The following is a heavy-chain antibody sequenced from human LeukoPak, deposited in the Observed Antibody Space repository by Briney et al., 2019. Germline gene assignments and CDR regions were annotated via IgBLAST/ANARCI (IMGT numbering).Heavy chain of an antibody. CDR2: ISVSGGSV. Sequence: GGSLRLSCTASGFTFTDYYMTWIRLAPGKGLEWLSYISVSGGSVSYVDSVKGRFTISRDNAKNSVYLQIDSLRVEDTAIYYCARDRQFRLHDPWGQGILVTVSS. V-gene: IGHV3-11*01. CDR3: ARDRQFRLHDP. J-gene: IGHJ5*02. D-gene: IGHD3-16*01. CDR1: GFTFTDYY.